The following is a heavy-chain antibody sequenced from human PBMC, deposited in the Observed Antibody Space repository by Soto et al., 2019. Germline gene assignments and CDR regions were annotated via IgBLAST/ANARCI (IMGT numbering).Heavy chain of an antibody. CDR3: ATGDTYFDY. Sequence: PSETLSLTCTVSGGSISSYYCSWIRQAAGKGLERIGRIHTSGSPNYNPSLKSRVTMSADTSKNQFSLKLTSVTAADTAVYYCATGDTYFDYWGQGTLVTVSS. V-gene: IGHV4-4*07. J-gene: IGHJ4*02. CDR1: GGSISSYY. CDR2: IHTSGSP.